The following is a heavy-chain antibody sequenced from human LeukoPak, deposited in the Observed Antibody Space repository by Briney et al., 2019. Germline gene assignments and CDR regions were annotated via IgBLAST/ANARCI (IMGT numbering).Heavy chain of an antibody. J-gene: IGHJ6*02. CDR1: GFTFSTYW. CDR3: ARDRGRSARGYYDGMDV. CDR2: INQDGSEK. V-gene: IGHV3-7*01. D-gene: IGHD2-15*01. Sequence: GGSLRLSCAGSGFTFSTYWMTWVRQAPGKGLEWVANINQDGSEKYYVASVQGRFTISRDNAKNSLSLQMNSLRAEDTSVYYCARDRGRSARGYYDGMDVWGQGTAVTVSS.